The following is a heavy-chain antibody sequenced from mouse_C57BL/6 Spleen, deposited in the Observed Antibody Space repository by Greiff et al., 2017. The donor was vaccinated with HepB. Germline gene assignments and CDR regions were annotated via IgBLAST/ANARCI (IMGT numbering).Heavy chain of an antibody. CDR3: AGDLYGSSCGWYFDV. V-gene: IGHV1-55*01. Sequence: VKLQQPGAELVKPGASVKMSCKASGYTFTSYWITWVKQRPGQGLEWIGDIYPGSGSTNYNEKFKSKATLTVDTSSSTAYMQLSSLTSEDSAVYYGAGDLYGSSCGWYFDVWGKGTTVTVSS. J-gene: IGHJ1*03. CDR1: GYTFTSYW. D-gene: IGHD1-1*01. CDR2: IYPGSGST.